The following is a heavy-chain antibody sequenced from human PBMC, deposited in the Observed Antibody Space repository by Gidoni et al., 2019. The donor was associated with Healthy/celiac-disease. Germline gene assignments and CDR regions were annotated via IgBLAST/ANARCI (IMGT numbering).Heavy chain of an antibody. D-gene: IGHD2-15*01. V-gene: IGHV4-4*02. J-gene: IGHJ5*02. CDR2: IYHSGRT. Sequence: QVQLQESGPGLVKPSGTLSLTCAVSGGSISSSNWWSWVRQPPGKGLEWIGEIYHSGRTNYNPSLKSRVTISVDKSKNQFALKLSSVTAADTAVYYCARGGLGYCSGGSCLPGWFDPWGQGTLVTVSS. CDR1: GGSISSSNW. CDR3: ARGGLGYCSGGSCLPGWFDP.